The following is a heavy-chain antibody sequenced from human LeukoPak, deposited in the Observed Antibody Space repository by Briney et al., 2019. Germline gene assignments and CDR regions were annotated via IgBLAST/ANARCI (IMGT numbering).Heavy chain of an antibody. CDR1: GGSFSNYY. CDR2: INDSGRI. V-gene: IGHV4-34*01. D-gene: IGHD1-7*01. Sequence: KSSETLSLTCAVYGGSFSNYYWSWIRQPPGKGLEWIGEINDSGRINYNPSLLSRVTVSVDPSKNQFSLSLTSVTATDTAAYYCARRWNYGRNYYIDVWGKGATVSVSS. CDR3: ARRWNYGRNYYIDV. J-gene: IGHJ6*03.